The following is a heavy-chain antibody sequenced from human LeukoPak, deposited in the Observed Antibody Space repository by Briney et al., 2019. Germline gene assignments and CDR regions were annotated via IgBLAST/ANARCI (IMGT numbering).Heavy chain of an antibody. CDR3: ARVAGRHYYYGMDV. CDR2: ISSSGSTI. V-gene: IGHV3-48*03. J-gene: IGHJ6*02. Sequence: PGGSLRLSCAASGFTFRSYEMNWVRQAPGKGLEWVSYISSSGSTIYYADSVKGRFTISRDNAKNSLYLQMNSLRAEDTAVYYCARVAGRHYYYGMDVWGQGTTVTVSS. CDR1: GFTFRSYE. D-gene: IGHD6-13*01.